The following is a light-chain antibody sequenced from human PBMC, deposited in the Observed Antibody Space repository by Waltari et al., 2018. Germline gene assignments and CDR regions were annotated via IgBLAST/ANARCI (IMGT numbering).Light chain of an antibody. CDR1: SGHTSYA. J-gene: IGLJ3*02. Sequence: QLVLTQSPSASASLGASVKLTCTLNSGHTSYAIAWHQQQPEKGPRYLMKVNSDGSHSKGDGIPDRFSGSSSGAERYLTISSLQSEDEADYYCQTWGTGNWVFGGGTKLTIL. CDR3: QTWGTGNWV. CDR2: VNSDGSH. V-gene: IGLV4-69*01.